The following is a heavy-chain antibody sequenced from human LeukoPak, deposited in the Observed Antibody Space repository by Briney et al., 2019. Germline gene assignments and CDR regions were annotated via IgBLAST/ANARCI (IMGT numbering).Heavy chain of an antibody. CDR3: ARVEGVSDGTFDY. V-gene: IGHV4-34*01. J-gene: IGHJ4*02. Sequence: PSETLSLTCAVYGGSFSGYYWSWIRQPPGKGLEWIGEINHSGSTNYNPSLKSRVTISVDTSKNQFSLKLSSVTAADTAVYYCARVEGVSDGTFDYWGQGTLVTVSS. CDR2: INHSGST. D-gene: IGHD1-1*01. CDR1: GGSFSGYY.